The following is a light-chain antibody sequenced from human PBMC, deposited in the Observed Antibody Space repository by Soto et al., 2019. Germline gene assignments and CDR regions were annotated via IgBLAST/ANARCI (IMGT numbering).Light chain of an antibody. J-gene: IGKJ1*01. CDR3: QQYHSSWT. V-gene: IGKV1-5*01. Sequence: IRVKQSPATLSAYEGDRVIITVRASQSISSWWDWYQHKPGKAPNPQIYDASSLESRVPSRFSGSGSGTEFTLTISSLQPDDFPTYYCQQYHSSWTFGQGTKVDI. CDR2: DAS. CDR1: QSISSW.